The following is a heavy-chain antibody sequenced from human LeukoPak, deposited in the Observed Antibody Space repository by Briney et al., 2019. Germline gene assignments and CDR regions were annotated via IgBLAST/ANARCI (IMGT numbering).Heavy chain of an antibody. CDR1: GFTFSSYG. J-gene: IGHJ4*02. D-gene: IGHD3-10*01. CDR3: AKDRGSGSTELDY. Sequence: PGGSLRLSCAASGFTFSSYGMHWVRQAPGKGLEWVAVISYDGSNKYYADSVKGRFTISRDNSKNTLYLQMNSLRAEDTAVYYCAKDRGSGSTELDYWGQGTLVTVSS. CDR2: ISYDGSNK. V-gene: IGHV3-30*18.